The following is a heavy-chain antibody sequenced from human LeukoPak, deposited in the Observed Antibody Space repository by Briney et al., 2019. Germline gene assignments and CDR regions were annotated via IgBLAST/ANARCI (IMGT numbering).Heavy chain of an antibody. Sequence: SETLSLTCAVYGGSFSNYYWTWIRQPPGKGLEWSGEIHHRGSTSYNPSLKSRVTISVDTSKNQLSLNLRSMTAADTAVYFCARGSVAAAGTRFFEYWGQGTLVTVSA. D-gene: IGHD6-13*01. CDR2: IHHRGST. CDR1: GGSFSNYY. CDR3: ARGSVAAAGTRFFEY. V-gene: IGHV4-34*01. J-gene: IGHJ4*02.